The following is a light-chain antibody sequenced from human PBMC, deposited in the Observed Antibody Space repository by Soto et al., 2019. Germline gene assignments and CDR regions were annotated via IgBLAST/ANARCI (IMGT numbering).Light chain of an antibody. J-gene: IGKJ5*01. CDR2: GAS. V-gene: IGKV3-20*01. CDR1: QSVSSIY. Sequence: EIVLTQSPGTLSLSPGERATLSCRASQSVSSIYLAWYQQKPGQAPRLLIYGASSRATGIPDRFSGSGSGTEFTLTISSLQSEDFAVYYCQQYNNWPPITFGQGTRLEIK. CDR3: QQYNNWPPIT.